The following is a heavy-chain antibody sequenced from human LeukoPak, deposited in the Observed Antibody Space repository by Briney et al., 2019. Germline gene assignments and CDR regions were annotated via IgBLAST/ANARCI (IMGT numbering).Heavy chain of an antibody. CDR2: IIPIFGTA. J-gene: IGHJ3*02. CDR1: GGTFSSYA. CDR3: ARDGAGNDAFDI. V-gene: IGHV1-69*05. Sequence: SVKVSCKASGGTFSSYAISWVRQAPGQGLEWMGGIIPIFGTANYAQKFQGRVTITTDESTSTAYMELSSLRSEDTAVYYCARDGAGNDAFDIWGQGTMVTVSS. D-gene: IGHD1-26*01.